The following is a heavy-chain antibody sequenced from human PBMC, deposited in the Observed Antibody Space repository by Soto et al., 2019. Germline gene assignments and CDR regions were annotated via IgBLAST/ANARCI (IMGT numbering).Heavy chain of an antibody. J-gene: IGHJ6*02. CDR1: GLTFSSSA. Sequence: QMQLVQSGPEVKKPGTSVKISCKASGLTFSSSAVQWVRQSRGQRLEWIGWIVAGSGDTKYAQRFHERVTFSRDMSTDKAYMELSSLRSDDTGVYYCAARSDFRFYYSDMDVWGQWTTVTVSS. V-gene: IGHV1-58*01. CDR3: AARSDFRFYYSDMDV. D-gene: IGHD3-3*01. CDR2: IVAGSGDT.